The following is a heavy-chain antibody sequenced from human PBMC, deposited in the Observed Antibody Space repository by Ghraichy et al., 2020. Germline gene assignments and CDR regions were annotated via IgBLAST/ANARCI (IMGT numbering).Heavy chain of an antibody. J-gene: IGHJ6*02. D-gene: IGHD3-9*01. CDR2: IIPIFGTA. Sequence: SVKVSCKASGGTFSSYAISWVRQAPGQGLEWMGGIIPIFGTANYAQKFQGRVTITADESTSTAYMELSSLRSEDTAVYYCARVRMYYDIGHYYYGMDVWGQGTTVTVSS. V-gene: IGHV1-69*13. CDR3: ARVRMYYDIGHYYYGMDV. CDR1: GGTFSSYA.